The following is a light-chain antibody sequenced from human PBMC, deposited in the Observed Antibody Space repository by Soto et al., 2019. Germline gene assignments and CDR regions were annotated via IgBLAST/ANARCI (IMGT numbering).Light chain of an antibody. Sequence: EIVMTQSPATLSVSPGERATLSCRASQTVRSDFAWYQQKPGQAPRLLIYGASTRATGIPARFSVSGSGTEFTLTISSLQSEDFAVYYCQQYNNWPLTFGGGTKVDIK. CDR1: QTVRSD. CDR2: GAS. J-gene: IGKJ4*01. V-gene: IGKV3-15*01. CDR3: QQYNNWPLT.